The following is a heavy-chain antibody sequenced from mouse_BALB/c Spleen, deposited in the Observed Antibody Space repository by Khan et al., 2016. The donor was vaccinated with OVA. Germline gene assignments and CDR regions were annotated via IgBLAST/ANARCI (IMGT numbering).Heavy chain of an antibody. D-gene: IGHD6-1*01. CDR2: MWGDGST. J-gene: IGHJ1*01. CDR3: AKPRQYWYFDV. V-gene: IGHV2-3*01. CDR1: GFSLTNYG. Sequence: QVQLKESGPGLVAPSQSLSITCTVSGFSLTNYGVSWVRQPPGKGLEWLGVMWGDGSTNYHSALRSRLSISKDNSKSQVFLKLNSLQTEDTATYYCAKPRQYWYFDVWRAGTTVTVSS.